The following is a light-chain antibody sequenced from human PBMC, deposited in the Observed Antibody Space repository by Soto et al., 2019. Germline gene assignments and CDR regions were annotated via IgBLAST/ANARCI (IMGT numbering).Light chain of an antibody. V-gene: IGLV2-14*01. CDR2: EAS. CDR3: SSYSSGSTLYV. CDR1: SSDIGESNY. Sequence: QASLTQPASVSGSAGRSITISCTGTSSDIGESNYVSWYQQHPARAPRLLISEASYRPSAVSHRFSGSKFGNTASLTTSGLQAEDEADYHCSSYSSGSTLYVFGTGTKVTVL. J-gene: IGLJ1*01.